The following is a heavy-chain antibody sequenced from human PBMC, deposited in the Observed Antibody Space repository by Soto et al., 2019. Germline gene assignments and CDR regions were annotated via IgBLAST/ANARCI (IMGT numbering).Heavy chain of an antibody. Sequence: SETLSLTCTFSGGSISIGSYYLGWIRQRPGTGLEWIGNVFYTGNNFYNPSLKSRVSISADTSKNQVSLKVRSVTAADTATYYCAHSRPHRILYLGHNFDYWGQGTLVTVSS. CDR2: VFYTGNN. CDR1: GGSISIGSYY. V-gene: IGHV4-39*01. CDR3: AHSRPHRILYLGHNFDY. D-gene: IGHD2-8*01. J-gene: IGHJ4*02.